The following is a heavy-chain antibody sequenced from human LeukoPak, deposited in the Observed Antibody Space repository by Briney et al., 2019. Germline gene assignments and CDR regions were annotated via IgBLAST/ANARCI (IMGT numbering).Heavy chain of an antibody. D-gene: IGHD5-12*01. V-gene: IGHV4-59*01. CDR3: ARNRWLRLSGLDYYYYYGMDV. J-gene: IGHJ6*02. CDR1: GGSISSYY. CDR2: IYYSVST. Sequence: PSETLSLTCTVSGGSISSYYWSWIRQPPGKGLEWIGYIYYSVSTNNNPSLKSRVTISVDTSKNQFSLKLSSVTAADTAVYYCARNRWLRLSGLDYYYYYGMDVWGQGTTVTVSS.